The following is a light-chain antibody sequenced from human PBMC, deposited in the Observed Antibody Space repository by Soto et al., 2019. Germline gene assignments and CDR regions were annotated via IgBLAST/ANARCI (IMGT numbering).Light chain of an antibody. CDR1: QSISRD. CDR2: AAS. CDR3: QQSYSTPRT. J-gene: IGKJ1*01. V-gene: IGKV1-39*01. Sequence: DIPMTQSPSSLSAFVGDRVTITCRASQSISRDLNWYQQKPGKAPKLLIYAASSLQSGVPSRFSGSGSGTDFTLTINSLQPEDFATYYCQQSYSTPRTFGQGTKVEIK.